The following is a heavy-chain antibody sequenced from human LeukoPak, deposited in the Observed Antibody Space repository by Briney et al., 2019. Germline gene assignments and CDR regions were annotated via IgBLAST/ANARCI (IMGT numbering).Heavy chain of an antibody. CDR3: ARQRRVVVAGNWFDP. CDR2: IILILGIA. CDR1: GGTFSSYA. J-gene: IGHJ5*02. V-gene: IGHV1-69*04. Sequence: SVKVSCKASGGTFSSYAISWVRQAPGQGLEWMGRIILILGIANYAQKFQGRVTITADKSTSTAYMELSSLRSEDTAVYYCARQRRVVVAGNWFDPWGQGTLVTVSS. D-gene: IGHD2-15*01.